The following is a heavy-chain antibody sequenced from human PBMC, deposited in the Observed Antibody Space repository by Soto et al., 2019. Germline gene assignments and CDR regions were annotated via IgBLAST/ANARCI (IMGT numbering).Heavy chain of an antibody. CDR1: GDSVSSNSAA. CDR2: TYYRSKWYN. D-gene: IGHD3-3*01. V-gene: IGHV6-1*01. CDR3: ARETPLDYDFWSGSNNWFDP. J-gene: IGHJ5*02. Sequence: SQPLSLTCAISGDSVSSNSAAWNWIKQSPSRGLEWLGRTYYRSKWYNDYAVSVKSRITINPDTSKNQFSLQLNSVTPEDTAVYYCARETPLDYDFWSGSNNWFDPWGQGTLVTVSS.